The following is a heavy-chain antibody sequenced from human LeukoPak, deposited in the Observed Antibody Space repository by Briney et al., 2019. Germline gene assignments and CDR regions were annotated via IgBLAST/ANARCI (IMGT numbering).Heavy chain of an antibody. V-gene: IGHV4-31*03. D-gene: IGHD3-10*01. Sequence: SETLSLTCTVSGGSISSGGYYWSWIRQHPGKGLEWIGYIYYSGSTYYNPSLKSRVTKSVDTSKNQFSLKLSSVTAADTAVYYCARDSITMPYYFDYWGQGTLVTVSS. CDR3: ARDSITMPYYFDY. CDR2: IYYSGST. J-gene: IGHJ4*02. CDR1: GGSISSGGYY.